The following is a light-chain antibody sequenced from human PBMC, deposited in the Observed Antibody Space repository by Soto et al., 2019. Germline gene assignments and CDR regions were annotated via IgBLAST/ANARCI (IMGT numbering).Light chain of an antibody. CDR3: QQYNNWPPYT. CDR2: GAS. CDR1: ESVGSN. Sequence: EIVMTQSPVTLSVSPGESATLSCRASESVGSNLAWHQQKVGQAPRVLVYGASTRATGIPARFSGSGSGTEFSLTISSLQSEYFAVYYCQQYNNWPPYTFGQGTKLEIK. J-gene: IGKJ2*01. V-gene: IGKV3-15*01.